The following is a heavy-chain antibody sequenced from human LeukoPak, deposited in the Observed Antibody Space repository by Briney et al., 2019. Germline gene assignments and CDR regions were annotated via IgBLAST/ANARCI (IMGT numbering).Heavy chain of an antibody. CDR1: SGSFSGYY. CDR3: VRGFSGVVGDH. Sequence: PSETLSLTCAVYSGSFSGYYWSWIRLTPGKGLEWIGEIKDGGITNYNPSLRSRVTISKETSNNQMSLNLHSATAADTAVYYCVRGFSGVVGDHWGQGTLVTVSS. CDR2: IKDGGIT. D-gene: IGHD3-10*01. J-gene: IGHJ4*02. V-gene: IGHV4-34*01.